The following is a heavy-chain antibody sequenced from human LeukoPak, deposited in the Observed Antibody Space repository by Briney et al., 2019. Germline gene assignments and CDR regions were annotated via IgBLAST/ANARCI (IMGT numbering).Heavy chain of an antibody. J-gene: IGHJ4*02. CDR3: AREAWIAATNY. CDR1: GFTFSTYW. V-gene: IGHV3-7*03. Sequence: PGGSLRLSCAASGFTFSTYWMSWVRQAPGKGLERVADIKEDGSEKYYVDSVKGRFTISRDNAKNSLYLQMNSLRAEDTAVYYCAREAWIAATNYWGQGTLVTVSS. CDR2: IKEDGSEK. D-gene: IGHD2-15*01.